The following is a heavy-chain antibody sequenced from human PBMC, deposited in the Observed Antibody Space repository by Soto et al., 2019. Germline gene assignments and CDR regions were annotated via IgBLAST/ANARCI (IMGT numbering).Heavy chain of an antibody. D-gene: IGHD3-9*01. CDR3: ARGPSEWGYDILTGSVDYYYYGMDV. V-gene: IGHV4-34*01. CDR1: GGSFSGYY. CDR2: INHSGST. Sequence: SETLSLTCAVYGGSFSGYYWSWIRQPPGKGLEWIGEINHSGSTNYNPSLKSRVTISVDTSKNQFSLKLSSVTAADTAVYYCARGPSEWGYDILTGSVDYYYYGMDVWGQGTTVTVS. J-gene: IGHJ6*02.